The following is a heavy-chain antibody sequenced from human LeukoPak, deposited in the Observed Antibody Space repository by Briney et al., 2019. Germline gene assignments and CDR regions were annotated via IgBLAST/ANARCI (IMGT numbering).Heavy chain of an antibody. Sequence: PSETLSLTCTVSGGSISSGSYYWGWIRQPPGKGLEWIGSIYYSGSTYYNPSLKSRVTISVDTSKNQFSLKLSSVTAADTAVYYCARDYVWGSYRGYNWFDPWGQGTLVTVSS. J-gene: IGHJ5*02. CDR3: ARDYVWGSYRGYNWFDP. CDR2: IYYSGST. CDR1: GGSISSGSYY. V-gene: IGHV4-39*07. D-gene: IGHD3-16*02.